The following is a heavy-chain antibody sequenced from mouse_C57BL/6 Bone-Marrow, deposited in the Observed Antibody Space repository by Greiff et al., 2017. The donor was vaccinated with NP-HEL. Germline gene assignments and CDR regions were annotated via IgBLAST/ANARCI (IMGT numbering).Heavy chain of an antibody. Sequence: VQLQQSGAELVRPGASVKLSCKASGYTFTDYYINWVQQRPGQGLEWFARIYPGSGNTYYNETFKGKATLAAEISSSTAYMQLSSLTAEDSGVYVCARSGYRGFAYWGQGTLVTVSA. D-gene: IGHD3-1*01. CDR1: GYTFTDYY. J-gene: IGHJ3*01. CDR3: ARSGYRGFAY. V-gene: IGHV1-76*01. CDR2: IYPGSGNT.